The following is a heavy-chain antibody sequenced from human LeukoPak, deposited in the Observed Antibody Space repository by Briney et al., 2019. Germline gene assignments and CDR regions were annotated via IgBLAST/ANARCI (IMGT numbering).Heavy chain of an antibody. CDR2: ISYDGSNK. J-gene: IGHJ4*02. CDR3: AKGGRYHDSSAQPGFDY. CDR1: GFTFSSYG. D-gene: IGHD3-22*01. V-gene: IGHV3-30*18. Sequence: GGSLRLSCAASGFTFSSYGMHWVRQAPGKGLEWVAVISYDGSNKYYADSVKGRFTISRDNSKNTLYLQMNSLRAEDTAVYYCAKGGRYHDSSAQPGFDYWGQGTLVAVSS.